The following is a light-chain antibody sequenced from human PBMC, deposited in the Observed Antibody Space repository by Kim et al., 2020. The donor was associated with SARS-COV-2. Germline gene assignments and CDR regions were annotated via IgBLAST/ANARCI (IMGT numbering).Light chain of an antibody. CDR1: QSINSW. J-gene: IGKJ2*01. Sequence: IQMTQSPSTLSASVGDRVTITCRASQSINSWLAWYQQAPGKAPNLLIYKASTLESGVPSRFSGSGSGTEFTLTISSLQPDDFATYYCQQYNSSPGTFGQGTKLEI. V-gene: IGKV1-5*03. CDR2: KAS. CDR3: QQYNSSPGT.